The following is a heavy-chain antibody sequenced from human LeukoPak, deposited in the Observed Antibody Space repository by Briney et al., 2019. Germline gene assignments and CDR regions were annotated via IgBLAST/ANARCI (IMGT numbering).Heavy chain of an antibody. Sequence: GGSLRLSCAASGFTFSSYWMHWVRQAPGKGLEWVSSISSSSSYIYYADSVKGRFTISRDNAKNSLYLQMNSLRAEDTAVYYCARDPTTTTGGWYSDYWGQGTLVTVSS. J-gene: IGHJ4*02. CDR3: ARDPTTTTGGWYSDY. D-gene: IGHD6-19*01. CDR1: GFTFSSYW. V-gene: IGHV3-21*01. CDR2: ISSSSSYI.